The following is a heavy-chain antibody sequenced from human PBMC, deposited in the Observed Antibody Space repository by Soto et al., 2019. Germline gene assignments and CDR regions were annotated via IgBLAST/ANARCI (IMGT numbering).Heavy chain of an antibody. CDR1: GVPIRSYV. Sequence: PSETLSLTCTVSGVPIRSYVWTWIRQPPGKGLEWIGFAYHSADANYNPSLRNRATISTDPAKRQFSLRLSSVTAADTALYYCAGSKNRGVTVDYWGQGALVTVSS. D-gene: IGHD3-10*01. V-gene: IGHV4-59*13. CDR2: AYHSADA. J-gene: IGHJ4*02. CDR3: AGSKNRGVTVDY.